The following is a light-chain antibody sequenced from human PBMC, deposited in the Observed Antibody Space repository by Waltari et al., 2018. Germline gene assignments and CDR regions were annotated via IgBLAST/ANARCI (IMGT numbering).Light chain of an antibody. Sequence: QSALTQPRSVSGSPGQSVTISCTGTSNDVGGYHYVSWYQHHPGEVPKRMVYDVTQRPSGVPDRFSGSNSGNTASLTISGLQADDEAEYYCSSYGGTYFVFGGGTRLTVL. J-gene: IGLJ2*01. CDR1: SNDVGGYHY. CDR3: SSYGGTYFV. CDR2: DVT. V-gene: IGLV2-11*01.